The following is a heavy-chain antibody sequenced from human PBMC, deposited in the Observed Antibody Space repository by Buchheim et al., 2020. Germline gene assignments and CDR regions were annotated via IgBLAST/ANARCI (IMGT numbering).Heavy chain of an antibody. CDR1: GFTFSSYW. J-gene: IGHJ6*03. V-gene: IGHV3-7*01. CDR2: IKQDGSEK. CDR3: ARDGASGSYYNPTYYYYYMDV. Sequence: EVQLVESGGGLVQPGGSLRLSCAASGFTFSSYWMSWVRQAPGKGLEWVANIKQDGSEKYYVDSVKGRFTISRDNAKHSLSLQMNSLRAEDTAVYYCARDGASGSYYNPTYYYYYMDVWGKGTT. D-gene: IGHD3-10*01.